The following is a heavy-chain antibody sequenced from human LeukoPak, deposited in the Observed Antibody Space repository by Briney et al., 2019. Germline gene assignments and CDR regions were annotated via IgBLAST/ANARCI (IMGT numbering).Heavy chain of an antibody. CDR2: INPNSGGT. J-gene: IGHJ5*02. V-gene: IGHV1-2*06. CDR3: ARYSSSSNWFDP. Sequence: ASVKVSCKASGYTFAGYYMHWVRQAPGQGLEWMGRINPNSGGTNYAQKFQGRVTMTGDTSISTAYMELSRLRSDDTAVYYCARYSSSSNWFDPWGQGTLVTVSS. CDR1: GYTFAGYY. D-gene: IGHD6-6*01.